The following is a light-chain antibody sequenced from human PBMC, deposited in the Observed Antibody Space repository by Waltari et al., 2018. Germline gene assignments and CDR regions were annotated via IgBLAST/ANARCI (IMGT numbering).Light chain of an antibody. CDR1: QNIYKF. Sequence: DIQMTQSPSSLSGSVGDRVTITCQASQNIYKFLNWYQQKPGKVPKLLIYDASNLETGVPSRFSGSGFGTDFTFTITSLQPEDIATYYCQQYGLTFGGGTKVEIK. J-gene: IGKJ4*01. V-gene: IGKV1-33*01. CDR3: QQYGLT. CDR2: DAS.